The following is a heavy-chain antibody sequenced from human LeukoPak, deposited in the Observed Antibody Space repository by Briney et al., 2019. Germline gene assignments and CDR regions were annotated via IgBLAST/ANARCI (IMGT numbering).Heavy chain of an antibody. CDR3: ARGPPASTVTYSYYYYMDV. V-gene: IGHV1-2*02. CDR1: GYTFTGYY. Sequence: ASVKVSCKASGYTFTGYYMHWVRQAPGQGLEWMGWINPNSGGTNYAQKFQGRVTMTRDTSISTAYMELSRLRSEDTAVYYCARGPPASTVTYSYYYYMDVWGKGTTVTVSS. CDR2: INPNSGGT. J-gene: IGHJ6*03. D-gene: IGHD4-17*01.